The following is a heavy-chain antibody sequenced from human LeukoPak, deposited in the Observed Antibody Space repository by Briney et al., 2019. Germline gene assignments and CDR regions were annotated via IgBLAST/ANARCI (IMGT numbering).Heavy chain of an antibody. CDR1: GFTFSSYS. CDR3: ARGLHYYDSSEAFDI. Sequence: PGGSLRLSCAASGFTFSSYSMNWVRQAPGKGLEWVSYISSSSSTIYYADSVKGRFTISRDNAKNSLYLQMNSLRDEGTAVYYCARGLHYYDSSEAFDIWGQGTMVTVSS. D-gene: IGHD3-22*01. V-gene: IGHV3-48*02. J-gene: IGHJ3*02. CDR2: ISSSSSTI.